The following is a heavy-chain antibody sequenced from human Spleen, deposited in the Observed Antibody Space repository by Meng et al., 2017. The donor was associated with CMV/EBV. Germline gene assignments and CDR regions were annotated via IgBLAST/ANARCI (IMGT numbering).Heavy chain of an antibody. CDR3: ARVRRSGSYSY. J-gene: IGHJ4*02. CDR1: GYIFTSYA. D-gene: IGHD1-26*01. V-gene: IGHV1-3*01. CDR2: INAGNGNT. Sequence: SCQASGYIFTSYAMHWVRQAPGQRLEWMGWINAGNGNTKYSQKFQGRVTITRDTSASTAYMELSSLRSEDTAVYYCARVRRSGSYSYWGQGTLVTVSS.